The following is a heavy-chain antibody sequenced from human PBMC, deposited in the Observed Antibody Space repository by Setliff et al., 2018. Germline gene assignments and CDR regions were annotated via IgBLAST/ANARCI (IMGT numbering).Heavy chain of an antibody. CDR3: ARVDFTMIQGVLGL. D-gene: IGHD3-10*01. J-gene: IGHJ1*01. Sequence: SETLSLTCAVYGDSFSDYYWSWVRQPPGQGLEWIEEINHSGHTNYSPSLRSRVTMSVDTSKNQFSLILRSVTAADTAVYYCARVDFTMIQGVLGLWGQGTLVTVSS. CDR2: INHSGHT. CDR1: GDSFSDYY. V-gene: IGHV4-34*01.